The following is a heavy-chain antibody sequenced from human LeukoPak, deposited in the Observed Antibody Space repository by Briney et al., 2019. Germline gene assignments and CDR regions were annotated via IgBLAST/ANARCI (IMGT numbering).Heavy chain of an antibody. D-gene: IGHD3-22*01. CDR2: INPSGGST. CDR3: ASSVNYYDSSGYYLHFDY. Sequence: VASVKVSCKASGYTFTSYYMHWVRQAPGQGLEWMGIINPSGGSTSYAQKFQGRVTMTRDMSTSTVYMELSSLRSEDTAVYYCASSVNYYDSSGYYLHFDYWGQGTLVTVSS. V-gene: IGHV1-46*01. J-gene: IGHJ4*02. CDR1: GYTFTSYY.